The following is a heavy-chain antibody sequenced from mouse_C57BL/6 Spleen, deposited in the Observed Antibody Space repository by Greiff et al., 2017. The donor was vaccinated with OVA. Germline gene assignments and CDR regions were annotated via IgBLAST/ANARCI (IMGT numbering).Heavy chain of an antibody. D-gene: IGHD1-1*01. CDR3: ARVFITTVVATRAMDY. J-gene: IGHJ4*01. V-gene: IGHV5-17*01. CDR2: ISSGSSTI. Sequence: EVQLVESGGGLVKPGGSLKLSCAASGFTFSDYGMHWVRQAPEKGLEWVAYISSGSSTIYYADTVKGRFTISRDNAKNTLFLQMTSLRSEDTAMYYCARVFITTVVATRAMDYWGQGTSVTVSS. CDR1: GFTFSDYG.